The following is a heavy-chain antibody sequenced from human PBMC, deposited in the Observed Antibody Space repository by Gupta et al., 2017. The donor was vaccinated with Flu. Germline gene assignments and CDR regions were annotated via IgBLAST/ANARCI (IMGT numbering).Heavy chain of an antibody. CDR1: GFPLSAFW. V-gene: IGHV3-7*01. CDR3: ARHPHLYNWSQARIDN. J-gene: IGHJ4*02. CDR2: IKQDGSEK. Sequence: EVQLVESGGGLVKRGGSWSCSWAAPGFPLSAFWMSWVRQAPGKGLEWVANIKQDGSEKYYVDSVKGRFTISRDNAKNSVYLRMNSLGAEDTAVYYCARHPHLYNWSQARIDNWGQGTLVTVSS. D-gene: IGHD1-20*01.